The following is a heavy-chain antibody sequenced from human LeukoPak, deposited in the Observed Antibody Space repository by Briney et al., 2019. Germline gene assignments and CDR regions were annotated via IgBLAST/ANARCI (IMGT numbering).Heavy chain of an antibody. CDR1: GGSFSNYY. V-gene: IGHV4-34*01. J-gene: IGHJ6*03. D-gene: IGHD1-7*01. CDR2: INDSGTI. Sequence: SETLSLTCAVYGGSFSNYYWSWIRQPPGKGLEWIGEINDSGTINYNPSLMSRVTISVDKSKNQFSLKLSSVIAADTAVYCCARRWNYGRNYYIDVWGKGATVSVSS. CDR3: ARRWNYGRNYYIDV.